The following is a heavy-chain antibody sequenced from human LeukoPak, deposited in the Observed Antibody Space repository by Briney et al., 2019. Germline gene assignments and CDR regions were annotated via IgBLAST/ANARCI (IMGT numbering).Heavy chain of an antibody. Sequence: ASVKVSCKASGYTFTGYYIHWVRQAPGQGLEWMGWINPNSGGTNYAQKFQGRVTMTREESISTAYMEMSRLRSDDTAVYYCARDEGYCSGGSCPYFDYWGQGTLVTVSS. CDR2: INPNSGGT. CDR3: ARDEGYCSGGSCPYFDY. D-gene: IGHD2-15*01. J-gene: IGHJ4*02. CDR1: GYTFTGYY. V-gene: IGHV1-2*02.